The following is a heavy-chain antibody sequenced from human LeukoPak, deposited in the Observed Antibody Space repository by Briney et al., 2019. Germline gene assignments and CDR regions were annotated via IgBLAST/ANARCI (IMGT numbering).Heavy chain of an antibody. CDR2: IIPIFVTA. Sequence: SVKVSCKASGGTFSSYAISWVRQAPGQGLEWMGRIIPIFVTANYAQKFQGRVTITTDESTSTAYMELSSLRSEDTAVYYCARAYYYDSSGWSFDYWGQGTLVTVSS. D-gene: IGHD3-22*01. J-gene: IGHJ4*02. CDR1: GGTFSSYA. V-gene: IGHV1-69*05. CDR3: ARAYYYDSSGWSFDY.